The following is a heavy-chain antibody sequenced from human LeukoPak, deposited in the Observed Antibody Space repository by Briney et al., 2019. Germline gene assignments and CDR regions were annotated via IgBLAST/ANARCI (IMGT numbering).Heavy chain of an antibody. CDR1: GFTFSGYG. V-gene: IGHV3-74*01. CDR3: ASVFDS. CDR2: INGLGTAT. J-gene: IGHJ4*02. Sequence: PGGSLRLSCAASGFTFSGYGMHWVRQAPGKGLVWVSGINGLGTATYYADSVKGRFTISRDNAKNTVSLQMNSLSAEDTAVYYCASVFDSWGQGFLVIVSS.